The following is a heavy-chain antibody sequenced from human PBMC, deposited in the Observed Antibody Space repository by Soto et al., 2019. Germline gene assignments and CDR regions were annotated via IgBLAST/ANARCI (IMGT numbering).Heavy chain of an antibody. CDR3: ARDPYYYDSSGYYYSGMDV. Sequence: RASVKVSCKASGGTFSSYAISWVRQAPGQGLEWMGGIIPIFGTANYAQKFQGRVTITADESTSTAYVELSSLRSEDTAVYYCARDPYYYDSSGYYYSGMDVWGQGTTVTVSS. V-gene: IGHV1-69*13. J-gene: IGHJ6*02. D-gene: IGHD3-22*01. CDR2: IIPIFGTA. CDR1: GGTFSSYA.